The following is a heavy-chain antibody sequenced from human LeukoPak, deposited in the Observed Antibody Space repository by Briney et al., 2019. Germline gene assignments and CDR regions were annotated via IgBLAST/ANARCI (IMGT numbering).Heavy chain of an antibody. V-gene: IGHV3-23*01. CDR2: ISGSGGST. D-gene: IGHD6-6*01. Sequence: GGSLRLSCAASGFTFSSYAMSWVRQAPGNGLECVSAISGSGGSTYYADSVKGRFTISRDNSKNTLYLQMNSLRAEDTAVYYCAKSSIAAPGAFDIWGQGTMVTVSS. CDR1: GFTFSSYA. CDR3: AKSSIAAPGAFDI. J-gene: IGHJ3*02.